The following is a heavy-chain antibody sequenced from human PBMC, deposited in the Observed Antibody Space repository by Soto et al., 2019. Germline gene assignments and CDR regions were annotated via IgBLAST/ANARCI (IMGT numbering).Heavy chain of an antibody. CDR2: IYYSGST. V-gene: IGHV4-31*03. D-gene: IGHD3-22*01. Sequence: QVQLQESGPGLVKPSQTLSLTCTVSGGSISSGNYYWSWIRQHPGKGLEWIGYIYYSGSTFYNPSLKSRVTISVDMSKNQFSLKLSSVTVADTAVYYCARHNYDSSGTAVDVWGQGTTVTVSS. CDR1: GGSISSGNYY. CDR3: ARHNYDSSGTAVDV. J-gene: IGHJ6*02.